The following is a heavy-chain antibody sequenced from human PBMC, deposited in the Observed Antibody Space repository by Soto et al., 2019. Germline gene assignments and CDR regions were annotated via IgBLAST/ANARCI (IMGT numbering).Heavy chain of an antibody. CDR2: ISGSGGST. D-gene: IGHD4-4*01. J-gene: IGHJ3*02. Sequence: ELQLLESGGGLVQPGGSLRLSCVASEFTFSSYAMSWVLQAPGKGLEWVSAISGSGGSTYYADSVKGRFAVSRDNSKSTLYLQMNSLRDEDTAVYYCAKVPTGEMATVFQAFDIWGQGTMVTVSS. CDR1: EFTFSSYA. V-gene: IGHV3-23*01. CDR3: AKVPTGEMATVFQAFDI.